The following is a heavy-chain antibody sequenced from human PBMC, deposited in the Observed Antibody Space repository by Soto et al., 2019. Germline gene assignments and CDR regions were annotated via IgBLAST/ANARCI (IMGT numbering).Heavy chain of an antibody. CDR2: ISYDGNKE. V-gene: IGHV3-30-3*01. J-gene: IGHJ6*02. CDR3: AREMRPYNHFFGMDV. CDR1: GFSFNGYA. Sequence: GGSLRLSCAASGFSFNGYAVHWVRQAPGKGLEWVAIISYDGNKEYYADSVTGRFTISRDNSKNQLYLEMNSLRAEDTAVYYCAREMRPYNHFFGMDVWGQGTTVTVSS.